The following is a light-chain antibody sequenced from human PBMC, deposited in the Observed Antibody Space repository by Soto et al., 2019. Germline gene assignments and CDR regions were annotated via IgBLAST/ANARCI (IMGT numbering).Light chain of an antibody. CDR1: SSDVGGYNY. CDR2: EVS. CDR3: RSYTSSSTWV. J-gene: IGLJ3*02. Sequence: QSVLTQPASVSGSPGQSITISCTGTSSDVGGYNYVSWYQQHPGKAPKLMIYEVSNRPSGVSNRFSGSKSGNTASLTISGLQAEAEADYYCRSYTSSSTWVFGGGTKLTVL. V-gene: IGLV2-14*01.